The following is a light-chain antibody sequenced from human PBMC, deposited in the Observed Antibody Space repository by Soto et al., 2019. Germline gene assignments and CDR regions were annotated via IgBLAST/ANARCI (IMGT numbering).Light chain of an antibody. CDR1: SSDVGGYNY. Sequence: QPVLTQPPSASGSPGQSVTISCTGTSSDVGGYNYVSWYQQHPGKAPKLMIYEVNKRPSGVPDRFSGSKSGNTASLTVSGLQAEDEADYYCSSYAGISNLFGGGTKLTVL. CDR2: EVN. J-gene: IGLJ2*01. V-gene: IGLV2-8*01. CDR3: SSYAGISNL.